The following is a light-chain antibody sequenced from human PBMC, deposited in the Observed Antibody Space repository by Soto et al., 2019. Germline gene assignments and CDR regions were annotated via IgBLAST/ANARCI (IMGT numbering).Light chain of an antibody. J-gene: IGKJ4*01. CDR2: DAS. V-gene: IGKV3-11*01. CDR1: QSVSSY. CDR3: QQRSNWPLT. Sequence: EIVLTQSPATLSLSPGERATLSCRASQSVSSYIAWYQQKPSQAPRLLIYDASNRATGISARFSGSGSGTDFTLTISSLEPEDFAVYYCQQRSNWPLTFGGGTKVDIK.